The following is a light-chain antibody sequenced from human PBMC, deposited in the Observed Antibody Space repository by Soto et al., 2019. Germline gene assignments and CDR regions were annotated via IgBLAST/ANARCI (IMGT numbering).Light chain of an antibody. CDR2: EVS. CDR3: ISYTSDDVRYV. V-gene: IGLV2-14*01. CDR1: NSDVGIYDF. Sequence: QSALTQPASVSGTPGQSITISCTGSNSDVGIYDFVSWYQHHPGRAPKLIVSEVSHRPSGVSNRFSGSKSGNTASLTISGLQSEDDADYCCISYTSDDVRYVFGTGTKLTVL. J-gene: IGLJ1*01.